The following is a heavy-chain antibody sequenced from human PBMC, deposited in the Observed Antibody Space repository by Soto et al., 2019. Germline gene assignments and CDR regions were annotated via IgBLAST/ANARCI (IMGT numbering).Heavy chain of an antibody. D-gene: IGHD3-3*01. J-gene: IGHJ6*02. V-gene: IGHV1-69*13. CDR3: ASLSYDFWSGYHSHYYYYYGMDV. CDR2: IIPIFGTA. CDR1: GGTFSSYA. Sequence: ASVKVSCKASGGTFSSYAISCVRQAPGQGLEWMGGIIPIFGTANYAQKFQGRVTITADESTSTAYMELSSLRSEDTAVYYCASLSYDFWSGYHSHYYYYYGMDVWVQGTTVTVSS.